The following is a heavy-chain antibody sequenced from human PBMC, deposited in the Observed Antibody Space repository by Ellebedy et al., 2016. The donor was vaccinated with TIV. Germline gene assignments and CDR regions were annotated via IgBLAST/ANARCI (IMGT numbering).Heavy chain of an antibody. Sequence: GESLKISCPVSGFTVRSHHMSWVRLAPGRGLEWVSVHYSGCSPNYADSVKGRFTISRDKSNNTLYLQMNSLRPEDTAVYYRARGTYASGSSFDYWGQGTLVTVYS. CDR2: HYSGCSP. V-gene: IGHV3-66*01. CDR1: GFTVRSHH. CDR3: ARGTYASGSSFDY. J-gene: IGHJ4*02. D-gene: IGHD3-10*01.